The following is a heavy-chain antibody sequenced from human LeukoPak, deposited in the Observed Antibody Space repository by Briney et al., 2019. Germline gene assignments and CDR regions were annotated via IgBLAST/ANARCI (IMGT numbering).Heavy chain of an antibody. CDR1: GFTFSIYA. D-gene: IGHD1-14*01. CDR2: IRYDGSNK. Sequence: GGSLRLSCGASGFTFSIYAMHWVRQAPGKGLEWVAFIRYDGSNKYYAASVKGRFTISRDNYKNTLYLQMNSLRAEDTAVYYCAKDREVGIRLLGYMDVWGKGTTVTVSS. V-gene: IGHV3-30*02. J-gene: IGHJ6*03. CDR3: AKDREVGIRLLGYMDV.